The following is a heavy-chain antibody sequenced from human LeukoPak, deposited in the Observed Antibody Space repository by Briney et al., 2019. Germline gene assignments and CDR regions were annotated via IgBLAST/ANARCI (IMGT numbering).Heavy chain of an antibody. V-gene: IGHV1-2*02. J-gene: IGHJ5*02. CDR1: GYTFTGYY. D-gene: IGHD2-2*01. CDR3: ARALLGYCSSTSCYLFGYWFDP. CDR2: INPNSGGT. Sequence: SVKVSCKASGYTFTGYYMHWVRQAPGQGLEWMGWINPNSGGTNYAQKFQGRVTMTRDTSISTAYMELSRLRSDDTAVYYCARALLGYCSSTSCYLFGYWFDPWGQGTLVTVSS.